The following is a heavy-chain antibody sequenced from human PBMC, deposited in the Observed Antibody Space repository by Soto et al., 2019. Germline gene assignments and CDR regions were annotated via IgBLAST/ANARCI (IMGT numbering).Heavy chain of an antibody. V-gene: IGHV1-69*06. CDR2: IIPIFATA. D-gene: IGHD6-13*01. Sequence: QVQLVQSGAEVKKPGSSVTVSCKASGDTFSSYAISWVRQAPGQGLDWMGKIIPIFATATYEQKFQGRVTITADTSTSTVYMELSSLRSEDTAVYYCARDSSSWDSHNWFDPWGQGTLVTVSS. CDR3: ARDSSSWDSHNWFDP. J-gene: IGHJ5*02. CDR1: GDTFSSYA.